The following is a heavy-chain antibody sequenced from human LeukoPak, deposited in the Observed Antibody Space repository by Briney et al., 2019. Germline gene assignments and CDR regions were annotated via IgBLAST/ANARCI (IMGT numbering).Heavy chain of an antibody. CDR1: GGSIGDGYW. Sequence: SETLSPTCAVSGGSIGDGYWWTWVRQPPGKGLEWIGEIYPSGTTNYNPSLKGRVTMSLDKSKNQFSLNLNSLTAADTAVYYCAQVGYCSSTSCSYDAFDIWGQGTMVTVSS. V-gene: IGHV4-4*02. D-gene: IGHD2-2*01. CDR2: IYPSGTT. CDR3: AQVGYCSSTSCSYDAFDI. J-gene: IGHJ3*02.